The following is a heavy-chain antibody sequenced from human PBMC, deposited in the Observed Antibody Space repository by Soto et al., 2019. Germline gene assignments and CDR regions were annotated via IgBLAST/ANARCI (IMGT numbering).Heavy chain of an antibody. D-gene: IGHD6-19*01. CDR3: ARGSSGWYENWYFDL. CDR1: GGTFSSYT. J-gene: IGHJ2*01. CDR2: IIPILGIA. V-gene: IGHV1-69*02. Sequence: QVQLVQSGAEVKKPGSSVKVSCKASGGTFSSYTISWVRQAPGQGLEWMGRIIPILGIANYAQKFQGRVTITADKSTSTAYMELSSLRSEDTAVYYCARGSSGWYENWYFDLWGRGTLVTVSS.